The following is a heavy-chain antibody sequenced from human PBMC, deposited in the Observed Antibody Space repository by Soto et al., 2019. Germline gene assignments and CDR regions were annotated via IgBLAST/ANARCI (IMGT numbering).Heavy chain of an antibody. CDR2: VAYDGSYQ. CDR3: AKDHVNRGPSPDWFDP. CDR1: GFSISSYG. J-gene: IGHJ5*02. D-gene: IGHD6-6*01. Sequence: QVQLVESGGGVVQPGRSLRLSCAASGFSISSYGMHWVRQTPGKGLQWVAVVAYDGSYQHYADSVKGQFTISRDISKNPLFLEMDSLKPEDTAVYYCAKDHVNRGPSPDWFDPWSQGTLVTVSS. V-gene: IGHV3-30*18.